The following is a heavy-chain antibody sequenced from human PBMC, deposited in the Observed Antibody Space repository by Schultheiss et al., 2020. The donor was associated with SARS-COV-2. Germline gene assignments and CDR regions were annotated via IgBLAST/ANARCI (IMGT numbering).Heavy chain of an antibody. CDR3: AKAVSGWYSTYFDY. V-gene: IGHV3-9*01. CDR2: ISWNSGSI. Sequence: GGSLRLSCAASGFTVSSNYMSWVRQAPGKGLEWVSGISWNSGSIGYADSVKGRFTISRDNAKNSLYLQMNSLRAEDTALYYCAKAVSGWYSTYFDYWGQGTLVTVSS. CDR1: GFTVSSNY. J-gene: IGHJ4*02. D-gene: IGHD6-19*01.